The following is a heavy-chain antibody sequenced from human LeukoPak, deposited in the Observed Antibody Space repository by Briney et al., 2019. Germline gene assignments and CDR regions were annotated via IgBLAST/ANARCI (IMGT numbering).Heavy chain of an antibody. CDR1: GFTFSSYS. CDR2: ISDSGSNI. CDR3: ASIIAAGATDY. J-gene: IGHJ4*02. D-gene: IGHD6-13*01. Sequence: GGSLRLSCAASGFTFSSYSMNWVRQAPGKGLEWVSHISDSGSNIYYADSVKGRFTISRDNAKNSLYLQMNSLRAEDTAVYYCASIIAAGATDYWGQGTLVTVSS. V-gene: IGHV3-48*04.